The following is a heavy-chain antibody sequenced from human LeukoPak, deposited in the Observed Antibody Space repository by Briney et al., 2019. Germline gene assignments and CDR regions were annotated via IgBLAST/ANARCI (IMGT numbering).Heavy chain of an antibody. CDR3: AKAASSSWPSYYYGMDV. V-gene: IGHV3-23*01. Sequence: PGGSLRLSCVASGFTFTDYFMSWVRQAPGKGLEWVSVITGSGGNTYYADSVKGRFTISKDNSKNTVYLQMSSLRVDDTAVYYCAKAASSSWPSYYYGMDVWGQGTTVTVSS. J-gene: IGHJ6*02. CDR2: ITGSGGNT. CDR1: GFTFTDYF. D-gene: IGHD6-13*01.